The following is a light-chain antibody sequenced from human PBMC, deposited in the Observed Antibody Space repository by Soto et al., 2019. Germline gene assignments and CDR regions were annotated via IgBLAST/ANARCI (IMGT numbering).Light chain of an antibody. J-gene: IGKJ1*01. Sequence: DIQMTQSPSTLSASGGDRVSIICRASQSISSWLAWYQQKPGKAPKLLIYKASSLESGVPSRFSGSGSGTEFTLTISSLQPDDFATYYCQQYNSYSPWTVGQGTKVDIK. V-gene: IGKV1-5*03. CDR1: QSISSW. CDR3: QQYNSYSPWT. CDR2: KAS.